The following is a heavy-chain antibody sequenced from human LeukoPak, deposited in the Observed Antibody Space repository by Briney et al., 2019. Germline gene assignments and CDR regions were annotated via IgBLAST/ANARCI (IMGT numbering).Heavy chain of an antibody. Sequence: GESLKISCKGSGYSFTSYWIGWVRQMPGKGLEWMGIIYPGDSDTRYSPSFQGQVTISADKSITAAYLQWSSLKASDTAMYYCARHREEYSSSSWVDYWGQGTLVTVSS. CDR2: IYPGDSDT. V-gene: IGHV5-51*01. D-gene: IGHD6-6*01. J-gene: IGHJ4*02. CDR3: ARHREEYSSSSWVDY. CDR1: GYSFTSYW.